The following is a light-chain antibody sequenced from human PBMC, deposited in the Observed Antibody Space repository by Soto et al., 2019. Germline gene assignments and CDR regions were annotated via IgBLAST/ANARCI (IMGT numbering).Light chain of an antibody. CDR1: SSDVGGYKY. J-gene: IGLJ1*01. CDR3: SSYTSSSTRV. CDR2: DIR. Sequence: QSVLTQPASVSGSPGQSITISCTGTSSDVGGYKYVSWYQQHPGKAPKLMIYDIRNRPSGVSNRFSGSKSGNTASLTISGLQAEDESDYYCSSYTSSSTRVFVTGTKLTVL. V-gene: IGLV2-14*03.